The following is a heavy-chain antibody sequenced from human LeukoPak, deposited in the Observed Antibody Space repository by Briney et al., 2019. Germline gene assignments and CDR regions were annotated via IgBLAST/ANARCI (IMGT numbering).Heavy chain of an antibody. J-gene: IGHJ2*01. CDR3: ARVLNFSRGTVTPLSNWYFDL. D-gene: IGHD4-17*01. CDR1: GFTFSSYD. CDR2: IGSAGDT. Sequence: GGSLRLSCAASGFTFSSYDMHWVRQATGKGLEWVSAIGSAGDTYYPDSVKGRFTISRENARNSFYLQMNSLRAGDTAVYYCARVLNFSRGTVTPLSNWYFDLRGRGTLVTVS. V-gene: IGHV3-13*04.